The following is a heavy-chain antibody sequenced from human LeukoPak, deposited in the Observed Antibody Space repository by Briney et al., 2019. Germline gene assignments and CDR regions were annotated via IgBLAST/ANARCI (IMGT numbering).Heavy chain of an antibody. V-gene: IGHV4-34*01. D-gene: IGHD1-1*01. CDR3: ARGLDLEGLDY. J-gene: IGHJ4*02. CDR2: INDSGTS. CDR1: GGSFSAYN. Sequence: SETLSLTCAVAGGSFSAYNWTWLRQSPAKGLEWIGEINDSGTSHYNPSLKSRVTISVDTAKNQFSLELRSVTAADTAVYYCARGLDLEGLDYWGQGTLVTVSS.